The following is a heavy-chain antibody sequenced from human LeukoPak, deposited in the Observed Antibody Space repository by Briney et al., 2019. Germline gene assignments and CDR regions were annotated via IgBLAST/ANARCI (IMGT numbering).Heavy chain of an antibody. V-gene: IGHV4-34*01. CDR2: INHSGST. J-gene: IGHJ4*02. CDR3: ARWNEGLDY. D-gene: IGHD1-1*01. CDR1: GGSFSGYY. Sequence: PSETLSLTCAVYGGSFSGYYWSWIRQPPGKGLEWIGEINHSGSTNYNPSLKSRVTISVDTSKNQFSLKLSSVTAADTAVYCCARWNEGLDYWGQGALVTVSS.